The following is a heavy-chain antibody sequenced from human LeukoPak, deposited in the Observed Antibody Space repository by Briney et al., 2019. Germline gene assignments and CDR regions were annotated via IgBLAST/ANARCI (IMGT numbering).Heavy chain of an antibody. J-gene: IGHJ4*02. D-gene: IGHD3-10*01. Sequence: SETLSLTCTVAGGSISSYYWSWIRQPPGKGLEWIGYIYYSGSTNYNPSLKSRVTISVDTSKNQFSLNLSSVTAADTAVYYCARGYGSGTAFDYWGQGTLVTVSS. CDR3: ARGYGSGTAFDY. CDR2: IYYSGST. V-gene: IGHV4-59*08. CDR1: GGSISSYY.